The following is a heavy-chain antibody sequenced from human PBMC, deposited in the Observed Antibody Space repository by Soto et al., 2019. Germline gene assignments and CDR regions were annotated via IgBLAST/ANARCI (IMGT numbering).Heavy chain of an antibody. Sequence: EARLVESGGGLVQPGGSLRLSCAASGFTVSSNYMTWVRQAPGKGLEWVSLLYHGGVTHYAASVKGRFSISSHSSQNTLFLQMNSLRTEDTATYYCVRGRYGSEIHWGQGTKVIVSS. CDR1: GFTVSSNY. CDR2: LYHGGVT. J-gene: IGHJ4*02. V-gene: IGHV3-53*04. CDR3: VRGRYGSEIH. D-gene: IGHD3-10*01.